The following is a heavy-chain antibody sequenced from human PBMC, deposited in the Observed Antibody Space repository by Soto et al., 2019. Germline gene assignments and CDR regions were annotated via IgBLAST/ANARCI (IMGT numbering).Heavy chain of an antibody. V-gene: IGHV3-7*01. D-gene: IGHD1-20*01. J-gene: IGHJ3*02. CDR1: GFPFSSYW. CDR2: IKQDGSEK. Sequence: GGSLRLSCAASGFPFSSYWMSWVRQAPGKGLEWVANIKQDGSEKYYVDSVKGRFTISRDNAKNSLYLQMNSLRAEDTAVYYCARDLGITGTTDAFDIWGQGTMVTVSS. CDR3: ARDLGITGTTDAFDI.